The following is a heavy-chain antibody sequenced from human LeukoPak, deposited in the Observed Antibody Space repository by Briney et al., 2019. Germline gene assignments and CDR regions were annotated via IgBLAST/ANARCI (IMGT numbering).Heavy chain of an antibody. CDR1: GFTFSSYA. CDR2: IIGNGGGT. D-gene: IGHD6-19*01. J-gene: IGHJ4*02. CDR3: AKTIQWPYYFDY. V-gene: IGHV3-23*01. Sequence: PGGSLRLSCAASGFTFSSYAMSLVRQAPGKGLEWVSAIIGNGGGTYYADSVKGRFTVSRDNSKNTLYLQINSLRAEDTAVYYCAKTIQWPYYFDYWGQGTLVIVSS.